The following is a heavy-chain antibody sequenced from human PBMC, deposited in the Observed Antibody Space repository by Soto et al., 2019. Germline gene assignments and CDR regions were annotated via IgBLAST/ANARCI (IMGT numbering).Heavy chain of an antibody. D-gene: IGHD3-10*01. CDR1: GYTFTSYY. CDR2: INPSGGST. V-gene: IGHV1-46*01. Sequence: ASVKVSCKASGYTFTSYYMHWVRQAPGQGLEWMGIINPSGGSTSYAQKFQGRVTMTRDTSTSTVYMELSSLRSEDTAVYYCASRKRYYGSGSYNPHYYGMAVWGQGTTVTVSS. J-gene: IGHJ6*02. CDR3: ASRKRYYGSGSYNPHYYGMAV.